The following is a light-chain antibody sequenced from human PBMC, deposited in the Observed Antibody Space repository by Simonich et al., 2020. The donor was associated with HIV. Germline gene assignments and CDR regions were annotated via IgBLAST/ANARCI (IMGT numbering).Light chain of an antibody. CDR3: QQYYTTPFT. J-gene: IGKJ3*01. CDR2: WAS. V-gene: IGKV4-1*01. CDR1: QSVLYSSNNKNY. Sequence: DIVMTQSPDSLAVSLGERAPINCKSSQSVLYSSNNKNYLAWYQQKPGQPPKLLIYWASTRESGVPDRFSGSGSGTDFTLTISSLQAEDVAVYYCQQYYTTPFTFGPGTTVDIK.